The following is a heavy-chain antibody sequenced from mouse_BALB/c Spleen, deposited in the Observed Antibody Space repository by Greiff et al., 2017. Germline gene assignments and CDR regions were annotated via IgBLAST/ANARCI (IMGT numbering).Heavy chain of an antibody. Sequence: EVQLQQSGPELMKPGASVKISCKASGYSFTSYYMHWVKQSHGKSLEWIGYIDPFNGGTSYNQKFKGKATLTVDKSSSTAYMHLSSLTSEDSAVYYCAKGDYAMDYWGQGTSVTVSS. CDR2: IDPFNGGT. CDR1: GYSFTSYY. CDR3: AKGDYAMDY. J-gene: IGHJ4*01. V-gene: IGHV1S135*01.